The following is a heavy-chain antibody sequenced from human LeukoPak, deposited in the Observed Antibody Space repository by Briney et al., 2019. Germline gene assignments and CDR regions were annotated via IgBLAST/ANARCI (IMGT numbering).Heavy chain of an antibody. CDR1: GGSISSYY. D-gene: IGHD3-9*01. V-gene: IGHV4-4*07. Sequence: PSETLSLTWTVSGGSISSYYWSWIRQPAGKGLEWIGRIYTSGSTNYNPSLKSRVNMTVDMSKNQFSLKLSSVTAADTAVYYCARVTYFDWLQFSFDYWGQGTLVSVSS. CDR2: IYTSGST. J-gene: IGHJ4*02. CDR3: ARVTYFDWLQFSFDY.